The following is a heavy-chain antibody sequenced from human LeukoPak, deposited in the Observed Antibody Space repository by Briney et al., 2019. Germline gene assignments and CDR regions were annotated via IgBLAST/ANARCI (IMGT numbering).Heavy chain of an antibody. CDR3: ARIMVASTREAFDY. V-gene: IGHV3-48*03. CDR1: GFTFSSYE. Sequence: GGSLRLSCAASGFTFSSYEMNWVRQAPGKGLEWVSYISSSGSTIYYADSVKGRFTISRDNAKDSLYLQMNSLRAEDTAVYYCARIMVASTREAFDYWGQGTLVTVSS. D-gene: IGHD5-12*01. CDR2: ISSSGSTI. J-gene: IGHJ4*02.